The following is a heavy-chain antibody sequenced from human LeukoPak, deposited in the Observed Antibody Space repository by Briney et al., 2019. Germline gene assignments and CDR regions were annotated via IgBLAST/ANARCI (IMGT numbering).Heavy chain of an antibody. J-gene: IGHJ4*02. CDR2: ISGSGGST. CDR1: GFTFRSYA. Sequence: GGSLRLSCAGSGFTFRSYAMSWVRQAPGKGLEWVSAISGSGGSTYYADSVKGRFTISRDNSKNTLYLQMNSLRAEDTAVYYCAKATNIVVVTAPDYWGQGTLVTVSS. V-gene: IGHV3-23*01. D-gene: IGHD2-21*02. CDR3: AKATNIVVVTAPDY.